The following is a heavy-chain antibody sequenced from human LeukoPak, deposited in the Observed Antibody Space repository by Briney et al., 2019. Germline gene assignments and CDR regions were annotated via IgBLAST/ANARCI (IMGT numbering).Heavy chain of an antibody. J-gene: IGHJ4*02. V-gene: IGHV4-39*01. Sequence: SETLSLTCTVSGGSISTDTNYWAWIRQPPGKGLEWIGSIFYSGITYYNRSLKSPVTISVDTSQNQFSLKLSSVTAGDTAVYYCARQGPAPFFDYWGQGSLLTVSS. CDR3: ARQGPAPFFDY. CDR2: IFYSGIT. CDR1: GGSISTDTNY.